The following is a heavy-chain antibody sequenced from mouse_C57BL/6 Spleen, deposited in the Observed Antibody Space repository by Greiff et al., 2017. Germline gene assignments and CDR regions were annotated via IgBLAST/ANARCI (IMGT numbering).Heavy chain of an antibody. CDR3: ASSYGSSFYYAMDY. J-gene: IGHJ4*01. V-gene: IGHV2-9-1*01. D-gene: IGHD1-1*01. CDR1: GFSLTSYA. Sequence: QVQLQQSGPGLVAPSQSLSITCTVSGFSLTSYAISWVRQPPGKGLEWLGVIWTGGGTNYNSALKSRLSISKDNSKSQVFLKMNSLQTDDTARYYCASSYGSSFYYAMDYWGQGTSVTVSS. CDR2: IWTGGGT.